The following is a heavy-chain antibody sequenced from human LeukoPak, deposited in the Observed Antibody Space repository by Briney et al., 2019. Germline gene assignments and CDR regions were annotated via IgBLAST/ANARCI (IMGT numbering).Heavy chain of an antibody. Sequence: PSETLSLTCTVSGGSISSYYWSWIRQPPGKGLEWIGYIYYSGSTNYNPSLKSRVTISVDTSKNQFSLKLSSVTGADTAVYYCARGREYSSSWYSSWGQGTLVTVSS. V-gene: IGHV4-59*01. D-gene: IGHD6-13*01. J-gene: IGHJ4*02. CDR1: GGSISSYY. CDR3: ARGREYSSSWYSS. CDR2: IYYSGST.